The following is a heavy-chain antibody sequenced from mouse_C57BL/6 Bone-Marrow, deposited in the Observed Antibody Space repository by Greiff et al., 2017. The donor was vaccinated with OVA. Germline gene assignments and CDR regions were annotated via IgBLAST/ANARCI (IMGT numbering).Heavy chain of an antibody. J-gene: IGHJ1*03. CDR3: ARHPTDWYFDV. CDR2: INPNNGGT. CDR1: GYTFTDYN. V-gene: IGHV1-18*01. Sequence: VQLKQSGPELVKPGASVKIPCKASGYTFTDYNMGWVKQSHGKSLEWIGDINPNNGGTIYNQKFKGKATLTADKSSSTAYMELRSLTSEDSAVYFCARHPTDWYFDVWGTGTTVTVSS.